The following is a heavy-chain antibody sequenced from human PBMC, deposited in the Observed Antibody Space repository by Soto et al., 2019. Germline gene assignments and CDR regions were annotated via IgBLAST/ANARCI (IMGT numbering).Heavy chain of an antibody. CDR2: IHPGDSDT. V-gene: IGHV5-51*01. CDR1: GYSCASYW. Sequence: GGFLKIPCPGSGYSCASYWIGWVRQMPGKDLEWMGIIHPGDSDTRYSPSFKGQVSISADKSLRTAYLQWTSLKASDTALYYCARTRSFTLGFYYDGMDVWGQGTTVTVSS. D-gene: IGHD6-6*01. J-gene: IGHJ6*02. CDR3: ARTRSFTLGFYYDGMDV.